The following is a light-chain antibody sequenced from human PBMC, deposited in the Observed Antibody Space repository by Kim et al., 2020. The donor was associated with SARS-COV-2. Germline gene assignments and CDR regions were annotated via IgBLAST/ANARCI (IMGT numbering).Light chain of an antibody. CDR3: QSYDSSNSRPV. V-gene: IGLV6-57*04. J-gene: IGLJ7*01. Sequence: NFMLTQPHSVSESPGKTVTISCTRSSGSIASNYVQWYQQRPGSAPTTVIYEDNQRPSGVPDRFSGSIDSSSNSASLTISGLKTEDEADYYCQSYDSSNSRPVFGGGTQLTV. CDR1: SGSIASNY. CDR2: EDN.